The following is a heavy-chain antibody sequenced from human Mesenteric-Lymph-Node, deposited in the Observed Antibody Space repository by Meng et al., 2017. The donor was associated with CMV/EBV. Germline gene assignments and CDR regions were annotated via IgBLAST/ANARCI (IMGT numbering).Heavy chain of an antibody. CDR3: ARDSRQLPPLYFFDY. V-gene: IGHV3-30*04. Sequence: GESLKISCAASGFTFSSYAMHWVRQAPGKGLEWVAVISNDGSNTYYADSVKGRFTISRDNSKNTLYLQMNSLRVEDTAVYYCARDSRQLPPLYFFDYWGQGTLVTVSS. CDR1: GFTFSSYA. J-gene: IGHJ4*02. D-gene: IGHD5-18*01. CDR2: ISNDGSNT.